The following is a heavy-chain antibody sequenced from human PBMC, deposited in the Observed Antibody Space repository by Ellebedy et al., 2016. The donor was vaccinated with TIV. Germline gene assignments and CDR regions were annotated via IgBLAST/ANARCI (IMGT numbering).Heavy chain of an antibody. CDR3: ASSADYGDYDYYYYYMDV. CDR2: ISSSSSTI. V-gene: IGHV3-48*04. D-gene: IGHD4-17*01. CDR1: GFTFSSYS. Sequence: GGSLRLXXAASGFTFSSYSMNWVRQAPGKGLEWVSYISSSSSTIYYADSVKGRFTISRDNAKNSLYLQMNSLRAEDTAVYYCASSADYGDYDYYYYYMDVWGKGTTVTVSS. J-gene: IGHJ6*03.